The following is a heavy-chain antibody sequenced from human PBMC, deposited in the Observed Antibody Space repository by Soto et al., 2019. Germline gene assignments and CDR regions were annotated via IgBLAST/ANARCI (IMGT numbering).Heavy chain of an antibody. Sequence: KPGGSLRLSCAASGFTFSSYSMSWVRQAPGKGLEWVSSISSSSSYIYYADSVKGRFTISRDNAKNSLYLQMNSLRAEDTAVYYCARAYDSSGYYRPFDYWGQGTLVTVSS. D-gene: IGHD3-22*01. V-gene: IGHV3-21*01. CDR1: GFTFSSYS. J-gene: IGHJ4*02. CDR3: ARAYDSSGYYRPFDY. CDR2: ISSSSSYI.